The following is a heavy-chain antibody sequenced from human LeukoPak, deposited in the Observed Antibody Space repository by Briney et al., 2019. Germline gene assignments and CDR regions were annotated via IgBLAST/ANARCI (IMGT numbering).Heavy chain of an antibody. CDR3: ATPPFSGYGADAFEI. CDR2: IYYSGST. Sequence: SETLSLTCTVSGGSISSSSYYWGWIRQPPGKGLEWIGSIYYSGSTYYNPSLKSRVTISVDTSKNQFSLKLSSVTAADTAVYYCATPPFSGYGADAFEIWGQGTMVTVSS. D-gene: IGHD3-22*01. CDR1: GGSISSSSYY. J-gene: IGHJ3*02. V-gene: IGHV4-39*01.